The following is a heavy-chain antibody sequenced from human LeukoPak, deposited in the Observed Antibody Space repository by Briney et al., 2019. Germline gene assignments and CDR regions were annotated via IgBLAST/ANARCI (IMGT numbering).Heavy chain of an antibody. CDR3: ASFRNWNFDY. D-gene: IGHD1-1*01. Sequence: GGSLRLSCAASGFTFSSYDMHWVRQATGKGLEWVSIIGTAGDTYYLGSVKGRFTISRENAKNSLYLQMNSLRAEDTAVYYCASFRNWNFDYWGQGTLVTVSS. J-gene: IGHJ4*02. CDR1: GFTFSSYD. CDR2: IGTAGDT. V-gene: IGHV3-13*01.